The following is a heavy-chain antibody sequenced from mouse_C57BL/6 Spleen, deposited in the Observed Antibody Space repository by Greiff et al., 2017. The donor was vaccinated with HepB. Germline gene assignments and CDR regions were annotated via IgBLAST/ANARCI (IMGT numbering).Heavy chain of an antibody. V-gene: IGHV5-17*01. J-gene: IGHJ4*01. CDR1: GFTFSDYG. CDR3: ARARRAYMVY. CDR2: ISSGSSTI. D-gene: IGHD3-3*01. Sequence: EVKVVESGGGLVKPGGSLKLSCAASGFTFSDYGMHWVRQAPEKGLEWVAYISSGSSTIYYADTVKGRFTISRDNAKNTLFLQMTSLRSEDTAMYYCARARRAYMVYWGQGTSVTVSS.